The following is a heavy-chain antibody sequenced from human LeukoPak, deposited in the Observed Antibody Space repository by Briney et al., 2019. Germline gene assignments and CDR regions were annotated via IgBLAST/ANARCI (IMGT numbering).Heavy chain of an antibody. V-gene: IGHV4-34*01. CDR3: ARGSYSTPRLRWRLDY. Sequence: SETLSLTCAVYGGSFSGYYWSWIRQPPGKGLEWLGEINHSGSTNYNPSLKSRVTISVDTSKNQVSLKLSSVTAADTAVYYCARGSYSTPRLRWRLDYWGQGTLVTVSS. J-gene: IGHJ4*02. CDR1: GGSFSGYY. CDR2: INHSGST. D-gene: IGHD2-21*02.